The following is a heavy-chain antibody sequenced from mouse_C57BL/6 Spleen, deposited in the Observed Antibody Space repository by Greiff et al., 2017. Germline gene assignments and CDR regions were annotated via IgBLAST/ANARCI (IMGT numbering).Heavy chain of an antibody. CDR1: GFSFNTYA. J-gene: IGHJ2*01. CDR2: IRSKSNNYAT. CDR3: VRQGYGSSPYYFDY. D-gene: IGHD1-1*01. V-gene: IGHV10-1*01. Sequence: DVQLVESGGGLVQPKGSLKLSCAASGFSFNTYAMNWVRQAPGKGLEWVARIRSKSNNYATYYADSVKDRFTISRDDSESMLYLQMNNLKTEDTAMYYCVRQGYGSSPYYFDYWGQGTTLTVSS.